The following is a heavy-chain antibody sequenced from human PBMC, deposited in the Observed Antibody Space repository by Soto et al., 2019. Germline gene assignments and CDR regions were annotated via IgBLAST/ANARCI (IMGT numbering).Heavy chain of an antibody. CDR2: INPNSGGT. V-gene: IGHV1-2*04. CDR3: ARGYDILTGLSWEANYGMDV. J-gene: IGHJ6*02. CDR1: GYTFTGYY. Sequence: ASVKVSCKASGYTFTGYYMHWVRQAPGQGLEWMGWINPNSGGTNYAQKFQGWVTMTRDTSISTAYMELGRLRSDDTAVYYCARGYDILTGLSWEANYGMDVWGQGTTVTVSS. D-gene: IGHD3-9*01.